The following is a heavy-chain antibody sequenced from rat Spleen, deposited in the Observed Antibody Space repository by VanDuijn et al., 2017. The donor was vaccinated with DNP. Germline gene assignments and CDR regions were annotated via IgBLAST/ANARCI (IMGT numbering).Heavy chain of an antibody. CDR1: GFTFSDYN. CDR2: ISYDGGST. V-gene: IGHV5-20*01. CDR3: TTLSFITTVVGDY. Sequence: EVQLVESGGGLVQPGRSLKLSCAASGFTFSDYNMAWVRQAPKKGLEWVAYISYDGGSTYYRDSVKGRFTISRDNAKSTLYLQMDSLRSEDTATYYCTTLSFITTVVGDYWGQGVMVTVSS. J-gene: IGHJ2*01. D-gene: IGHD1-1*01.